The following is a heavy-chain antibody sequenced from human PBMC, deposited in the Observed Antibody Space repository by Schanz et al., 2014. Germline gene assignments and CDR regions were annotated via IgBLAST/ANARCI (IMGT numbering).Heavy chain of an antibody. D-gene: IGHD3-10*01. CDR1: GFTFSDYY. CDR2: ISSSGSTI. CDR3: AKDFFIGVARGVIISHDAIDI. V-gene: IGHV3-11*01. J-gene: IGHJ3*02. Sequence: QVQLVESGGGLVKPGGSLRLSCAASGFTFSDYYMSWIRQAPGKGLEWVSYISSSGSTIYYADSVKGRFTISRDNAKNSLYLQVNNLSAEDTAVYYCAKDFFIGVARGVIISHDAIDIWGQGTKVTVSS.